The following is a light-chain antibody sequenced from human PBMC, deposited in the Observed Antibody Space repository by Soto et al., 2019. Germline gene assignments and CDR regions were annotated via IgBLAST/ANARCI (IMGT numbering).Light chain of an antibody. Sequence: DIQMTQSPSSLSASVGDRVTITCQASQDITNYLNWYQQKPGKAPKLLIYEASSLETGVPSRFSGGGSETHFTFTSSSLQPEDFATYYWQQYVNLPLTFGGGTKVEVK. V-gene: IGKV1-33*01. CDR3: QQYVNLPLT. J-gene: IGKJ4*01. CDR1: QDITNY. CDR2: EAS.